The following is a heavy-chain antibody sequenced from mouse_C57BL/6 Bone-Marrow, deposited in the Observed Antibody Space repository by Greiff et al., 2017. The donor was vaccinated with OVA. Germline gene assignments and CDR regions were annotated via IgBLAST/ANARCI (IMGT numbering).Heavy chain of an antibody. J-gene: IGHJ4*01. CDR3: ARHPPSYYYGSSPYAMDY. D-gene: IGHD1-1*01. V-gene: IGHV2-6-1*01. CDR1: GFSLTSYG. CDR2: IWSDGST. Sequence: QVHVKQSGPGLVAPSQSLSITCTVSGFSLTSYGVHWVRQPPGKGLEWLVVIWSDGSTTYNSALKSRLSISKDNSKSQVFLKMNSLQTDDTAMYYCARHPPSYYYGSSPYAMDYWGQGTSVTVSS.